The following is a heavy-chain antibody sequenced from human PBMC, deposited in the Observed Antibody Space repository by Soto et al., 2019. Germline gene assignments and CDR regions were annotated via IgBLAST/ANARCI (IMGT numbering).Heavy chain of an antibody. Sequence: EVQLVESGGGLVQPGGSLRLSCAASGFTFSSYWMHWVRQAPGKGLVWVSSISTDASSTSYADPVKGRFTISRENAKNTLYVQMNSVRAEDTAVYYCARLPNKSPQNWGQGTLVIVSP. CDR1: GFTFSSYW. V-gene: IGHV3-74*01. J-gene: IGHJ1*01. CDR3: ARLPNKSPQN. CDR2: ISTDASST.